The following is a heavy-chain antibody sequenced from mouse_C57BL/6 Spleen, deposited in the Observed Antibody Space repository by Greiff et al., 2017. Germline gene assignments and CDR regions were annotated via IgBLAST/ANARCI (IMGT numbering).Heavy chain of an antibody. CDR2: IRNKANGYTT. D-gene: IGHD2-4*01. CDR3: ASPYDYDGGGFAY. Sequence: EVKLVESGGGLVQPGGSLSLSCAASGFTFTDYYMSWVRQPPGKALEWLGFIRNKANGYTTEYSASVKGRFTISRDNSQSILHLQMNALRAEDSATYYCASPYDYDGGGFAYWGQGTLVTVSA. J-gene: IGHJ3*01. V-gene: IGHV7-3*01. CDR1: GFTFTDYY.